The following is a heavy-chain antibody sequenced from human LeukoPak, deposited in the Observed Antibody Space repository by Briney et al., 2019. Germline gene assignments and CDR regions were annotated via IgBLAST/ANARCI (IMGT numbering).Heavy chain of an antibody. Sequence: GGSLRLSCAASGFTFSSYALHWVRQAPGKGLEWVAVISYDGRNKYYADSVKGRFTISRDNSKNTLYLQMNSLRAEDTAVYYCAKGHVRYGDFDYWGQGTLVTVSS. J-gene: IGHJ4*02. CDR1: GFTFSSYA. CDR3: AKGHVRYGDFDY. CDR2: ISYDGRNK. V-gene: IGHV3-30*04. D-gene: IGHD4-17*01.